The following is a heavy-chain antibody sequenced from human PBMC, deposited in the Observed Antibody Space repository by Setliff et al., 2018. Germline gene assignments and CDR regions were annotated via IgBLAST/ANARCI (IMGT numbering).Heavy chain of an antibody. CDR3: ARYDSSGYSENYYFDY. CDR1: GGSISTTDYY. CDR2: VYYSGNT. D-gene: IGHD3-22*01. J-gene: IGHJ4*02. V-gene: IGHV4-39*07. Sequence: PSETLSLTCTVSGGSISTTDYYWGWIRQPPGKGLEWIGCVYYSGNTYYSPSLKSRVTMLVDTSKNQFSLMLYSVTAADTAIYYCARYDSSGYSENYYFDYWGQGTLVTVSS.